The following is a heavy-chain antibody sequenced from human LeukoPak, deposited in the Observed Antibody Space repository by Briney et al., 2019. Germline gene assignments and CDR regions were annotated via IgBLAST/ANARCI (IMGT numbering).Heavy chain of an antibody. J-gene: IGHJ5*02. CDR1: GVSISSYTYY. CDR3: AGSYCTGDRCYSLGWFDP. Sequence: PSETLSLTCTVSGVSISSYTYYWNWIPQPAGKGLEWIRRISTSRTTNYNPSLKRRITISVDTSKNQFSLKLYSMTAADTAVYYCAGSYCTGDRCYSLGWFDPWGQGTLVTVSS. CDR2: ISTSRTT. D-gene: IGHD2-15*01. V-gene: IGHV4-61*02.